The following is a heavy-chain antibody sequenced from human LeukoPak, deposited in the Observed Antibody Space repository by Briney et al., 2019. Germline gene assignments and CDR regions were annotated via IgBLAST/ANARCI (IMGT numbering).Heavy chain of an antibody. CDR1: GFTFSSYV. CDR2: ISGSGGST. Sequence: PGGSLRLSCAASGFTFSSYVMSWVRQAPGKGLEWVSSISGSGGSTYYADSVKGRFIISRDNSKNTLYLQMNSLRAEDTAVYYCAKVGEWLRFGTVDEYFQHWGQGTLVTVSS. CDR3: AKVGEWLRFGTVDEYFQH. V-gene: IGHV3-23*01. J-gene: IGHJ1*01. D-gene: IGHD5-12*01.